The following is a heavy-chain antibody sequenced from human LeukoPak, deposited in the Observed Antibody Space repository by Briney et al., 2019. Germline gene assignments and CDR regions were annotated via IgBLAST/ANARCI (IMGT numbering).Heavy chain of an antibody. Sequence: SETLSLTCTVSGGSISSYYWSWIRQPAGKGLEWIGRIYTSGSTNYNPSLKSRVTMSVDTSKNQFSLKLSSVTAADTAVYYCARGRYCSSTSCYRRGVWYFDLWGRGTLVTVSS. J-gene: IGHJ2*01. CDR3: ARGRYCSSTSCYRRGVWYFDL. CDR1: GGSISSYY. CDR2: IYTSGST. D-gene: IGHD2-2*02. V-gene: IGHV4-4*07.